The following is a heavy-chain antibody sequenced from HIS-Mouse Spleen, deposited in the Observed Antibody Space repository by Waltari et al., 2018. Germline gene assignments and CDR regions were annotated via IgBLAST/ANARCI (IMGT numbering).Heavy chain of an antibody. Sequence: QVQLVESGGGVVQPGRSMRPACSASGFTFRSLGMHWVRQAPGKGLEWVAVIWYDGSNKYYADSVKGRFTISRDNSKNTLYLQMNSLRAEDTAVYYCAKGGLMVYAIGDYWGQGTLVTVSS. V-gene: IGHV3-33*06. D-gene: IGHD2-8*01. J-gene: IGHJ4*02. CDR1: GFTFRSLG. CDR3: AKGGLMVYAIGDY. CDR2: IWYDGSNK.